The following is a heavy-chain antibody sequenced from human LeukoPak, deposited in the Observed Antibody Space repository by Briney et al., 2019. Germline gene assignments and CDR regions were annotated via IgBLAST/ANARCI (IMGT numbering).Heavy chain of an antibody. J-gene: IGHJ6*03. V-gene: IGHV4-59*01. Sequence: SETLSLTCTVTGGSISSYYWSWIRQPPGKGLEWIGYIYYSGSTNYNPSLKSRVTISVDTSKNQFSLKLSSVTAADTAVYYCARGDLGVRAAAGTYYYYYYMDVWGKGTTVTVSS. D-gene: IGHD6-13*01. CDR2: IYYSGST. CDR3: ARGDLGVRAAAGTYYYYYYMDV. CDR1: GGSISSYY.